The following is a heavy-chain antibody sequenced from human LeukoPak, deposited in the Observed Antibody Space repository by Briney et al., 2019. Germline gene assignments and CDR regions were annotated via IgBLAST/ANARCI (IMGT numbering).Heavy chain of an antibody. V-gene: IGHV3-21*01. J-gene: IGHJ6*03. CDR3: AREGSYYYYMDV. CDR1: GFTFSSYS. CDR2: ISSSSSYT. Sequence: GGSLRLSCAASGFTFSSYSMNWVRQAPGKGLEWVSSISSSSSYTYYADSVKGRFTITRDNAKNSLYLQMNSLRAEDTAVYYCAREGSYYYYMDVWGKGTTVTVSS.